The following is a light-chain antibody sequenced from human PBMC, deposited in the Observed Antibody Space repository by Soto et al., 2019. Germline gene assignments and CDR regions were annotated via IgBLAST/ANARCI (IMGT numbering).Light chain of an antibody. CDR1: TSDIGGYDY. CDR3: SSFSVDSPL. CDR2: DVT. Sequence: QSALTQPASVSGSPGQSITISCAGTTSDIGGYDYVSWYQHHPGKAPKLIIYDVTRRPSGVSPRFSGSKSGNTASLTISGFQAEDEADYYCSSFSVDSPLFASGTKVTVL. V-gene: IGLV2-14*01. J-gene: IGLJ6*01.